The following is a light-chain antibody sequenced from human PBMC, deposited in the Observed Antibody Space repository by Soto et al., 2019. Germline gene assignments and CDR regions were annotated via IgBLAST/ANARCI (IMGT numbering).Light chain of an antibody. CDR2: AAS. J-gene: IGKJ2*01. CDR1: QGISSY. CDR3: QQYYSYPPT. Sequence: AIRMTQSPSSFSASTGDRVTITCRASQGISSYLACYQQKPGKAPKLLIYAASTLQSEVPSRFSGSGSGTDFTLTISCLQSEDFATYYCQQYYSYPPTFGQGTKLEIK. V-gene: IGKV1-8*01.